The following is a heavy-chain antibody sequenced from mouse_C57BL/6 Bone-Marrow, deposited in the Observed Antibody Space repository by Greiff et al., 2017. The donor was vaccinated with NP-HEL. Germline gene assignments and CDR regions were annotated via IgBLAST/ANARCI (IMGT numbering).Heavy chain of an antibody. CDR3: ACLYYDYDGSYAMDY. V-gene: IGHV1-55*01. CDR2: IYPGSGST. CDR1: GYTFTSYW. Sequence: QVHVKQPGAELVKPGASVKMSCKASGYTFTSYWITWVKQRPGQGLEWIGDIYPGSGSTNYNEKFKSKATLTVDTSSSTAYMQLSSLTSEDSAVYYCACLYYDYDGSYAMDYWGQGTSVTVSS. D-gene: IGHD2-4*01. J-gene: IGHJ4*01.